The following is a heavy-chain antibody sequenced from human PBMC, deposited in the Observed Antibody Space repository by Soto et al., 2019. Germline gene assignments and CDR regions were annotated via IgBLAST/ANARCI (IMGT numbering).Heavy chain of an antibody. V-gene: IGHV3-11*01. CDR1: GFTFSDYY. Sequence: QVQLVESGGGLVKPGGSLRLSCAASGFTFSDYYMSWIRQAPGKGLEWVSYISSSGSTIYYADSVKGRFTISRDNAKNSLYLQMNSLRAEDTAVYYCARETNGFMGAIVPAGYYYYGMDVWGQGTTVTVSS. CDR3: ARETNGFMGAIVPAGYYYYGMDV. J-gene: IGHJ6*02. CDR2: ISSSGSTI. D-gene: IGHD3-16*02.